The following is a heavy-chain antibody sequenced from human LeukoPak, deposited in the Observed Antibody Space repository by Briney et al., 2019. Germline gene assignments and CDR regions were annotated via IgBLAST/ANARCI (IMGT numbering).Heavy chain of an antibody. J-gene: IGHJ4*02. CDR3: ARQAPNSKRGYLDY. V-gene: IGHV5-51*01. D-gene: IGHD4-23*01. Sequence: KFGESLKIPCKGSGYSFTSYWIGWVRQMPGKGLEWMGIIYPGDSDARYSPSFQGQVTISADKSISTAYLQWSSLKASDTAMYYCARQAPNSKRGYLDYWGQGTLVTVSS. CDR2: IYPGDSDA. CDR1: GYSFTSYW.